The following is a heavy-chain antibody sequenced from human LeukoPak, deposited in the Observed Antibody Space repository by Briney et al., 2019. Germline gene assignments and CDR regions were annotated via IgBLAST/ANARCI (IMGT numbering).Heavy chain of an antibody. Sequence: SETLSLTCAVYGESFSGYYWSWIRQPPGKGLEWIGEINHSGSTNYNPSLKSRVTLSVDTSKNQFSLKLTSVTAVDTAVYYCARARGAVAIDYWGQGTLVTVSS. J-gene: IGHJ4*02. D-gene: IGHD6-19*01. CDR3: ARARGAVAIDY. CDR2: INHSGST. V-gene: IGHV4-34*01. CDR1: GESFSGYY.